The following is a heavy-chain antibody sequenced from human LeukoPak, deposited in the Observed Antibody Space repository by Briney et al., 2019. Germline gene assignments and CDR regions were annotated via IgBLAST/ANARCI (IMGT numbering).Heavy chain of an antibody. Sequence: GRSLRLSCVVSGFTFGSHGMHWVRQAPGKGLEWVAWVSVIAHGGSEVSYADSVKGRFTISRDNSKNTVDLRLNSVRTEDTAVYCCAKNGIYDFWSGYLDVWGKGTTVTVSS. CDR2: IAHGGSEV. D-gene: IGHD3-3*01. V-gene: IGHV3-30*18. J-gene: IGHJ6*04. CDR3: AKNGIYDFWSGYLDV. CDR1: GFTFGSHG.